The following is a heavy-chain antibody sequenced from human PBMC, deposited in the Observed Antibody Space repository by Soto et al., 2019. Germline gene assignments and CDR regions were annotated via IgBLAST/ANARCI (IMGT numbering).Heavy chain of an antibody. D-gene: IGHD3-10*01. CDR2: IYYAGSN. V-gene: IGHV4-30-4*01. CDR3: ARAGAVLLWFEVGIGAFDI. Sequence: SETLSLTCTVSGGSINSGVYYWSWIRQPPGKGLEWIGYIYYAGSNYYHPSLKRRVTISVDTSKNRFSLKLSSMTAADTVVHYCARAGAVLLWFEVGIGAFDIWGQGTMVTVS. J-gene: IGHJ3*02. CDR1: GGSINSGVYY.